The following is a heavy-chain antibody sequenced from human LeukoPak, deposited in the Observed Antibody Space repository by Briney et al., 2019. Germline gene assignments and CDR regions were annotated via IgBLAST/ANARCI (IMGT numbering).Heavy chain of an antibody. CDR1: GFTFSSYW. Sequence: PGGSLRLSCTASGFTFSSYWMHWVRQAPGKGLVWVSRINTDGSTTSYADSVKGRFTISRDNAKKTLYLQMNSLRVEDTAVYYCARVDFWSGYPCPPDYWGQGILVTVSS. D-gene: IGHD3-3*01. CDR2: INTDGSTT. CDR3: ARVDFWSGYPCPPDY. V-gene: IGHV3-74*01. J-gene: IGHJ4*02.